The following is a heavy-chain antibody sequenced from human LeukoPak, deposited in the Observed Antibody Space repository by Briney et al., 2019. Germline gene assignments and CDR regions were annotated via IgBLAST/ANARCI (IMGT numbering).Heavy chain of an antibody. CDR3: TRRDGSYGETNY. D-gene: IGHD1-26*01. V-gene: IGHV3-73*01. J-gene: IGHJ4*02. CDR2: IRSKANTYAT. CDR1: GFTYSGSA. Sequence: PGGSLRLSCAASGFTYSGSAMHWVRQASGKGLEWVGRIRSKANTYATAYAASLKGRLTISRDDSKNTAYLQMNSLKTEDTAVYYCTRRDGSYGETNYWGQGTLVTVSS.